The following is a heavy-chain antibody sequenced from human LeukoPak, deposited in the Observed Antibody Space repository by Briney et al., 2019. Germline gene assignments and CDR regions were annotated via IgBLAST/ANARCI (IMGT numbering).Heavy chain of an antibody. D-gene: IGHD4-17*01. CDR1: GFTFSSSA. CDR3: AKDPPTEDY. Sequence: GGSLRLSCAASGFTFSSSAMSWVRQAPGKGLEWVAAISDTGRLSYCADSVNGRFTISRDNSKNTLSLQMNSLRAADTAVYYCAKDPPTEDYWGQGTLVTVSS. CDR2: ISDTGRLS. J-gene: IGHJ4*02. V-gene: IGHV3-23*01.